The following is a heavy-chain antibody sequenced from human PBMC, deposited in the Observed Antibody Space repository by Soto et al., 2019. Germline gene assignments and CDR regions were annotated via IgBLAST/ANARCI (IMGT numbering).Heavy chain of an antibody. Sequence: ASVKVSCKASGYTFTGYYMHWVRQAPGQGLEWMGWINPNSGGTNYAQKFQGWVTMTRDTSISTAYMELSRLRSDDTAVYYCARAKLITYYYDSSGYYLPRYYGMDVWGQGTTVTVSS. V-gene: IGHV1-2*04. D-gene: IGHD3-22*01. CDR3: ARAKLITYYYDSSGYYLPRYYGMDV. CDR2: INPNSGGT. J-gene: IGHJ6*02. CDR1: GYTFTGYY.